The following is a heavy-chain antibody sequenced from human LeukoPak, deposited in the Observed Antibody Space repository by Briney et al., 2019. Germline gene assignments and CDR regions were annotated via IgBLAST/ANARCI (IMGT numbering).Heavy chain of an antibody. Sequence: SETLSLTCTVSGGSISSGGYYWSWIRQHPGKGLEWIGYIYYSGSTYYNPSLKSRVTISVDTSKNQFSLKLSSVTAADTAVYYRARDLDDSSGYDAFDIWGQGTMVTVSS. V-gene: IGHV4-31*03. D-gene: IGHD3-22*01. J-gene: IGHJ3*02. CDR1: GGSISSGGYY. CDR2: IYYSGST. CDR3: ARDLDDSSGYDAFDI.